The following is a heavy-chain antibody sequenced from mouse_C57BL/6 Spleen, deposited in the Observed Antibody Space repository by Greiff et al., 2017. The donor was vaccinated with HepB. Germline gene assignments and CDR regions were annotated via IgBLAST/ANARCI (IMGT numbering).Heavy chain of an antibody. CDR2: ISYSGST. V-gene: IGHV3-1*01. D-gene: IGHD3-3*01. J-gene: IGHJ4*01. CDR1: GYSITSGYD. Sequence: EVKLMESGPGMVKPSQSLSLTCTVTGYSITSGYDWHWIRHFPGNKLEWMGYISYSGSTNYNPSLKSRISITHDTSKNHFFLKLNSVTTEDTATYYCARGDSYYAMDYWGQGTSVTVSS. CDR3: ARGDSYYAMDY.